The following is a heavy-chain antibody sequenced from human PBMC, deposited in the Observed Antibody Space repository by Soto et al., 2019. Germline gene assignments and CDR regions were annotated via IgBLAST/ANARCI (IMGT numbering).Heavy chain of an antibody. D-gene: IGHD1-20*01. CDR1: GGSISSFY. V-gene: IGHV4-59*01. CDR2: IYYSGST. CDR3: ARGAYNWNGSAGFDP. Sequence: KPSESLSLTCTVSGGSISSFYWSWIRQPPGKGLEWIGHIYYSGSTNYDPSLKSRVTISGDTSKNQFSLKLSSVTSADTAVYYCARGAYNWNGSAGFDPWGQGTLVTVSS. J-gene: IGHJ5*02.